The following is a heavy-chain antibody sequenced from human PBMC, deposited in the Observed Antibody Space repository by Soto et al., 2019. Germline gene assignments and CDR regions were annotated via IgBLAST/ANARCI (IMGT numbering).Heavy chain of an antibody. Sequence: GGSLRLSCAASGFTFSSYGMHWVRQAPGKGLEWVAVISYDGSNKYYADSVKGRFTISRDNSKNTLYLQMNSLRAEDTAVYYCAKIFVVVPAAPSDTQFDYWGQGTLVTVSS. CDR2: ISYDGSNK. V-gene: IGHV3-30*18. D-gene: IGHD2-2*01. J-gene: IGHJ4*02. CDR1: GFTFSSYG. CDR3: AKIFVVVPAAPSDTQFDY.